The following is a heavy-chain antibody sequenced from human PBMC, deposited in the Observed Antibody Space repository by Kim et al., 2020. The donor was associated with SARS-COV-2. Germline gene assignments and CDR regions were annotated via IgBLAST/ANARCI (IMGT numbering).Heavy chain of an antibody. D-gene: IGHD5-12*01. V-gene: IGHV3-30*04. J-gene: IGHJ4*02. Sequence: GGSLRLSCAASGFTFSSYAVHWVRQAPGKGLEWVSLISYDGSNKYYADSVKGRFTISRDNSKNTLYLQMNSLRAEDTAVYFCARGSGYDIPHYFDYWGQGTLVTVSS. CDR3: ARGSGYDIPHYFDY. CDR2: ISYDGSNK. CDR1: GFTFSSYA.